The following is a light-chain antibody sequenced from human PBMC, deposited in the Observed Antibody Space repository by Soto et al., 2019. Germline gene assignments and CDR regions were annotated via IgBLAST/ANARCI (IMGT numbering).Light chain of an antibody. Sequence: QSALTQPASVSGSPGQSITISCTGTSSDIGSFTFVSWYQQHPGKVPKRMMFDVNRRPSGVSDRFSGSKSGNTASLTISGLQAEDEGDYYCSSYTSSSTHVFGSGTKLTVL. J-gene: IGLJ1*01. CDR1: SSDIGSFTF. CDR3: SSYTSSSTHV. CDR2: DVN. V-gene: IGLV2-14*03.